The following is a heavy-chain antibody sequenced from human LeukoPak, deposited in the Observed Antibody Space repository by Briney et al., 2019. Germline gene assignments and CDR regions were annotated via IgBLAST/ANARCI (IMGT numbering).Heavy chain of an antibody. D-gene: IGHD5-24*01. CDR3: ARRDGYNTFYFEY. CDR1: GFTFSSYW. CDR2: IKQDGSEK. Sequence: HPGGSLRLSCAAPGFTFSSYWMSWVRQAPGKGLEWVANIKQDGSEKYYVDSVKGRFTISRDNAKNSLHLQMNSLRAEDTAVYYCARRDGYNTFYFEYWGQGTLVTVSS. J-gene: IGHJ4*02. V-gene: IGHV3-7*01.